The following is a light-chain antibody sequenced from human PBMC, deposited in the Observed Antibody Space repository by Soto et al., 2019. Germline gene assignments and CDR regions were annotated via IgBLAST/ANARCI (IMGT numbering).Light chain of an antibody. Sequence: QSVLTQPPSVSGSPGQSITISCTGTSSDVGGYNYVSWYQQHPGNAPKLMIYEVSNRPSGVSNRFSGSKSGNTASLTISGLQAEDEADYYCSSYTSSSALVFGTGTKVTVL. CDR3: SSYTSSSALV. CDR1: SSDVGGYNY. CDR2: EVS. J-gene: IGLJ1*01. V-gene: IGLV2-14*01.